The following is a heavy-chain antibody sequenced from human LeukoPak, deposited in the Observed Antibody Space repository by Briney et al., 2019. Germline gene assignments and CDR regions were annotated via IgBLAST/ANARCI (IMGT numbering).Heavy chain of an antibody. CDR3: ARGDYYDSSGLDL. CDR1: GGTFSSYA. Sequence: SVKVSCKPSGGTFSSYAISWVRQAPGQGLEWMGRIIPIFGTANYAQKFQGRVTITTDESTSTAYMELSSLRSEDTAVYYCARGDYYDSSGLDLWGRGTLVTVSS. J-gene: IGHJ2*01. V-gene: IGHV1-69*05. D-gene: IGHD3-22*01. CDR2: IIPIFGTA.